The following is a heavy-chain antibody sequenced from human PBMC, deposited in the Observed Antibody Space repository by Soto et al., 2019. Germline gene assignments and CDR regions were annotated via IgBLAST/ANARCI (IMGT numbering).Heavy chain of an antibody. CDR1: GFTFSSYV. CDR2: IWYDGSNK. J-gene: IGHJ6*02. V-gene: IGHV3-33*01. CDR3: ARTRGRTYYYYGMDV. Sequence: PGGSRRLSWAASGFTFSSYVMHWVRQAPGKGLEWVAVIWYDGSNKYYADSVKGRFTISRDNSKNTLYLQMNSLRAEDTAVYYCARTRGRTYYYYGMDVWGQGTTVTV.